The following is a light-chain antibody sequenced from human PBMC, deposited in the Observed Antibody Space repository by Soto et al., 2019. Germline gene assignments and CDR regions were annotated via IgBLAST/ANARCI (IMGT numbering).Light chain of an antibody. CDR2: GNT. J-gene: IGLJ2*01. Sequence: QSVLTQPPSVSGAPGQRVTISCTGNSSNIGAGYDVHWYQQLPGRAPKVLIYGNTNRPSGVPDRFSGSKFGTSASLAITGLQAEDEADYHCQSYDSSLKRVFGGGTKLTVL. V-gene: IGLV1-40*01. CDR3: QSYDSSLKRV. CDR1: SSNIGAGYD.